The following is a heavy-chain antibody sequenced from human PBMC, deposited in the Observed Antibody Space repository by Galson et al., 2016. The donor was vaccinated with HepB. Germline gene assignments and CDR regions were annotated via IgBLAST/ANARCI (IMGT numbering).Heavy chain of an antibody. CDR3: AHRVGAYYGHFDY. CDR2: IRGDTDTT. D-gene: IGHD2/OR15-2a*01. J-gene: IGHJ4*02. V-gene: IGHV3-23*01. CDR1: GFTFSNYA. Sequence: SLRLSCAASGFTFSNYAMAWVRQASGKGLEWVSSIRGDTDTTYYADSVKGRFTISRDNSKNTLHLQMNSLRAEDTAAYYCAHRVGAYYGHFDYWGQGTLVTVSS.